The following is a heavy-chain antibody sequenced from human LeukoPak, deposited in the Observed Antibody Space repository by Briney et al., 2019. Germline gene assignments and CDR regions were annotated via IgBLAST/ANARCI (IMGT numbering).Heavy chain of an antibody. CDR3: ARVREGNPLHQFYLDS. V-gene: IGHV4-59*01. CDR1: GASIKAYY. D-gene: IGHD1-14*01. CDR2: IYLGGST. Sequence: PSETLSLTCNVSGASIKAYYWTWIRPPPGKGLEYVGYIYLGGSTNYNPSLQSRRTLSVDTSKNQFSLRPRSPTAADTAVYYCARVREGNPLHQFYLDSWGQGTLVTVSS. J-gene: IGHJ4*02.